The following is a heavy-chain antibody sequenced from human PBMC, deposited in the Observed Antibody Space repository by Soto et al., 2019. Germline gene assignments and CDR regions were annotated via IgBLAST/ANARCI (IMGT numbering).Heavy chain of an antibody. CDR1: GFTFSSYA. V-gene: IGHV3-23*01. CDR3: AKVVLDSSGSTFDY. J-gene: IGHJ4*02. D-gene: IGHD6-19*01. Sequence: GGSLRLSCAASGFTFSSYAMSWVRQAPGKGLEWVSAISGSGGSTYYADSVKGRFTISRDNSKNTLYLQMNSLRAEDTAVYYCAKVVLDSSGSTFDYWGQGTLVTAPQ. CDR2: ISGSGGST.